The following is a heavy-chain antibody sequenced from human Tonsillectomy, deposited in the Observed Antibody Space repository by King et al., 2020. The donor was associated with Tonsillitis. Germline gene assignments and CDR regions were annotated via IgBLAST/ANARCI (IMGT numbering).Heavy chain of an antibody. CDR1: GYTFTSYG. CDR3: AGDRGEPLQWLVQDCDY. CDR2: ISAYNGDT. V-gene: IGHV1-18*04. J-gene: IGHJ4*02. Sequence: QLVQSGAEVKKPGASMKVSCKASGYTFTSYGISWVRQAPGQGLEWMGWISAYNGDTSYARRLQARVSMTTDTTTSTAYMELRSLRSDDTAVYYCAGDRGEPLQWLVQDCDYWGQGTLVTVSS. D-gene: IGHD6-19*01.